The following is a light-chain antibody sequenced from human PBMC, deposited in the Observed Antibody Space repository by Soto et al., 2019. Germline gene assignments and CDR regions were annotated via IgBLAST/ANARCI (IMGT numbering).Light chain of an antibody. CDR2: EGS. V-gene: IGLV2-23*01. CDR1: SSDVGSYNL. CDR3: CSYAGSSTSLHV. Sequence: QSALTQPASVSGSPGQSITISCTGTSSDVGSYNLVSWYQQHPGKAPKLMIYEGSKRPSGVSNRFSGSKSGNTASLTISGLQPEDEADYYCCSYAGSSTSLHVFGTGTKLTVL. J-gene: IGLJ1*01.